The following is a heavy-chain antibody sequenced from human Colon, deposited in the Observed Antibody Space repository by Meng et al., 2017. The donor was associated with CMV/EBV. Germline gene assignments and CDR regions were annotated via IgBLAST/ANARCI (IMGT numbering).Heavy chain of an antibody. J-gene: IGHJ4*02. V-gene: IGHV2-5*02. D-gene: IGHD1-26*01. CDR2: IYWDDEK. CDR3: ARRGSGSYAFDH. CDR1: GFSIDTRGVG. Sequence: FSGFSIDTRGVGVAWIRQPPGKALEWLALIYWDDEKRYNPSLQNRLTISNDTSKNQVLLTMTNMDPADTATYYCARRGSGSYAFDHWGQGTLVTVSS.